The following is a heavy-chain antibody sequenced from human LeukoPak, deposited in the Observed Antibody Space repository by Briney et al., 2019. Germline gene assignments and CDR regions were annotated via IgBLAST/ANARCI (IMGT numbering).Heavy chain of an antibody. J-gene: IGHJ3*02. CDR1: GGSISSYY. CDR2: IYYSGST. D-gene: IGHD2-8*01. CDR3: AREFKGYCTNGVCYNDAFDI. V-gene: IGHV4-59*01. Sequence: SETLSLTCTVSGGSISSYYWSWIRQPPGKGLEWIGYIYYSGSTNYNPSLKSRVTISVDTSKNQFSLKLSPVTAADTAVYYCAREFKGYCTNGVCYNDAFDIWGQGTMVTVSS.